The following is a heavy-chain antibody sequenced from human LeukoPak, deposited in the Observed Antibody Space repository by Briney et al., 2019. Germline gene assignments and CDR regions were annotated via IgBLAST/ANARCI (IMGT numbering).Heavy chain of an antibody. Sequence: PSETLSLTCTVSGGSLSTYFWNWFRQPPGKGLEWIGYIYYSGSTNYSPSLKSRITISVDTSKNQFSLTLSSVTAADTAVYYCARNFDGTSWKYNWFDPWGRGTLVTVSS. D-gene: IGHD1-1*01. V-gene: IGHV4-59*01. CDR1: GGSLSTYF. J-gene: IGHJ5*02. CDR2: IYYSGST. CDR3: ARNFDGTSWKYNWFDP.